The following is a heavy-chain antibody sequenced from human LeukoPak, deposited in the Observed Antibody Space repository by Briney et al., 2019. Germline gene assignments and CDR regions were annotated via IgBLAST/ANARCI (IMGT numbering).Heavy chain of an antibody. CDR1: GFTFTNAW. CDR2: IKSKTDGGTI. D-gene: IGHD1-26*01. V-gene: IGHV3-15*01. CDR3: TTGVVGATLSNDY. Sequence: GGSLRLSCAASGFTFTNAWMSWVRQAPGKGLEWVGRIKSKTDGGTIDYAAPVKGRFTISRDDSKNTLYLQMNSLKTEDTAVYYCTTGVVGATLSNDYWGQGTLVTVSS. J-gene: IGHJ4*02.